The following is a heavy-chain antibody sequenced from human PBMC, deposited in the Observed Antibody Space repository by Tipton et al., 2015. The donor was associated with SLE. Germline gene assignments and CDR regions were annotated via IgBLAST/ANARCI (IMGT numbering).Heavy chain of an antibody. V-gene: IGHV3-53*01. CDR3: ARDLEEEYDYVWGSDY. CDR1: GFTVSSNY. D-gene: IGHD3-16*01. Sequence: SLRLSCAASGFTVSSNYMSWVRQAPGKGLEWVSVIYSGGSTYYADSVKGRFTISRDNSKNTLYLQMNSLRAEDTAVYYCARDLEEEYDYVWGSDYWGQGTLVTVSS. J-gene: IGHJ4*02. CDR2: IYSGGST.